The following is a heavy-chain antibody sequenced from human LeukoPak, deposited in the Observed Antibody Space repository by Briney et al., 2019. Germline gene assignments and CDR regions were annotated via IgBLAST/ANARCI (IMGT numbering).Heavy chain of an antibody. CDR3: ARGSNWSNHPYVNWFDP. D-gene: IGHD1/OR15-1a*01. J-gene: IGHJ5*02. CDR2: IYHSGSI. Sequence: PSGTLSLTCAVSGGSISSSNWWSWVRQPPGKGLEWIGEIYHSGSINYNPSLKSRVTISVDTSKNQFSLKLSSVTAADTAVYYCARGSNWSNHPYVNWFDPWGQGTLVTVSS. CDR1: GGSISSSNW. V-gene: IGHV4-4*02.